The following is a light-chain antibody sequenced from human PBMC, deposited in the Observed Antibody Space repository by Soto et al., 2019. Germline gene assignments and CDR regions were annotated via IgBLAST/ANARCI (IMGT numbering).Light chain of an antibody. CDR3: QQRSNWPPVYT. CDR1: QSVSSY. Sequence: EIVLTQSPATLSLSPGERATLSCRASQSVSSYLAWYQQKPGQAHRLLIYDASNRATGIPARFSGSGSGTDFTFTISSLEPEDFAVYYCQQRSNWPPVYTFGQGTKLEIK. V-gene: IGKV3-11*01. CDR2: DAS. J-gene: IGKJ2*01.